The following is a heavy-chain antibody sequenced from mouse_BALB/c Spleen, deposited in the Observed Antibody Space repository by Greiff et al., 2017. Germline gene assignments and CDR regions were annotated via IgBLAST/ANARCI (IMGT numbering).Heavy chain of an antibody. D-gene: IGHD2-4*01. V-gene: IGHV1-18*01. CDR2: INPYNGGT. Sequence: VQLQESGPELVKPAASMTISCKASGYSFTGYTMHWVKQSHGKNLEWIGLINPYNGGTSYNQKFKGKATLTVDKSSSTAYMELLSLTSEDSAVYYCARWAITTYLDYWGQGTTLTVSS. CDR3: ARWAITTYLDY. CDR1: GYSFTGYT. J-gene: IGHJ2*01.